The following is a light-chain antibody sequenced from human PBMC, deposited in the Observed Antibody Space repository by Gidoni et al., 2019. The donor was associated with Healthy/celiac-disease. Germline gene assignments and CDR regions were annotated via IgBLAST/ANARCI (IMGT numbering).Light chain of an antibody. CDR1: QSLLHSNGYNY. J-gene: IGKJ1*01. CDR2: LGS. V-gene: IGKV2-28*01. Sequence: DIVMPQSPLSLPVTPGEPASISCRSSQSLLHSNGYNYLDWYLQKPGQSPQLLIYLGSNRASGVPDRFSGSESGTDFTLKISRVEAEDVGVYYCMQALQTPGTFGQGTKVEIK. CDR3: MQALQTPGT.